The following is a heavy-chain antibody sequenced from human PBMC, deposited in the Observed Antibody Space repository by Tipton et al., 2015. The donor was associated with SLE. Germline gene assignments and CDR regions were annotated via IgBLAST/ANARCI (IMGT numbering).Heavy chain of an antibody. CDR2: INHSGSA. D-gene: IGHD4-17*01. V-gene: IGHV4-34*01. CDR1: GGSFSGSY. J-gene: IGHJ6*02. Sequence: LRLSCAVSGGSFSGSYWSWLRQPPGKGVEGVGEINHSGSANYNTSLKSRVSISLDTSKKQFSLMLTSVTAAATSVYYCARGGGWTTWDHSYGLDVWGQGTTVTVSS. CDR3: ARGGGWTTWDHSYGLDV.